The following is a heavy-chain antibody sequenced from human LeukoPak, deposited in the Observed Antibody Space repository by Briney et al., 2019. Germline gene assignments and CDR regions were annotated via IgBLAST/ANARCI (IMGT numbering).Heavy chain of an antibody. CDR3: AGGSWYPTSDY. J-gene: IGHJ4*02. V-gene: IGHV3-7*01. Sequence: GGSLRLSCAASGFTFSSYWMSWVRQAPGKGLEWVANIKQDGSEKYYVDSVKGRFTISRDNAKNSLYLQMNSLRAEDTAVYYCAGGSWYPTSDYWGQGTLVTVSS. CDR1: GFTFSSYW. CDR2: IKQDGSEK. D-gene: IGHD6-13*01.